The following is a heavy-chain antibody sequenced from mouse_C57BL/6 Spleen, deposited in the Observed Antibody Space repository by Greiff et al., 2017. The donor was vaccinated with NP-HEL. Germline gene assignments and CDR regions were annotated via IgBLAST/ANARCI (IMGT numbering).Heavy chain of an antibody. CDR1: GFTFSSYA. V-gene: IGHV5-4*03. CDR3: ARGFYYDYDGYFDV. J-gene: IGHJ1*03. CDR2: ISDGGSYT. D-gene: IGHD2-4*01. Sequence: DVKLVESGGGLVKPGGSLKLSCAASGFTFSSYAMSWVRQTPEKRLEWVATISDGGSYTYYPDNVKGRFTISRDNAKNNLYLQMSHLKSEDTAMYYCARGFYYDYDGYFDVWGTGTTVTVSS.